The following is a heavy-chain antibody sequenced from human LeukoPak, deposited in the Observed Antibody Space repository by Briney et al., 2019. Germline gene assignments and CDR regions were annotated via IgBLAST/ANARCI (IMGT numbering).Heavy chain of an antibody. Sequence: PSETLSLTCTVSGGSISSGSYYWSWIRQPAGRGLEWIGRIYITGNTMYNPSLESRVKISIDTSKNQVSLTVKSVTAADTAVYYCARGGTLFTFFDSWGQGTLVTVSS. J-gene: IGHJ4*02. CDR2: IYITGNT. CDR1: GGSISSGSYY. D-gene: IGHD3-16*01. CDR3: ARGGTLFTFFDS. V-gene: IGHV4-61*02.